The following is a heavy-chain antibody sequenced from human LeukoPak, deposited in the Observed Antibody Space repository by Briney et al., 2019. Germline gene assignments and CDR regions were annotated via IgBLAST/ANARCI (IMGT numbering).Heavy chain of an antibody. CDR2: IRNKANSYTT. CDR3: ARVGSSGWEDY. CDR1: GFTFSDHY. J-gene: IGHJ4*02. Sequence: GGSLRLSCAASGFTFSDHYMDRVRQAPGEGLEWVGRIRNKANSYTTEYAASVKGRFTISRDDSKNSLYLQINSLKIEDTAVYYCARVGSSGWEDYWGQGTLVTVSS. V-gene: IGHV3-72*01. D-gene: IGHD6-19*01.